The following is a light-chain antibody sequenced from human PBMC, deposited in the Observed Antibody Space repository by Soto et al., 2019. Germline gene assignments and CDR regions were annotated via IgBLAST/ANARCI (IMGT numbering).Light chain of an antibody. CDR3: QQYDRFPYT. Sequence: DIQMTQSPSTLSASVGDTVTITCRASQSLSYWLAWYQQKPGQAPKLLIHKASTLESGVPSRFSGSGSGTEFPLTISSLQPDDFATFYCQQYDRFPYTFGQGTKPEIK. CDR2: KAS. V-gene: IGKV1-5*03. J-gene: IGKJ2*01. CDR1: QSLSYW.